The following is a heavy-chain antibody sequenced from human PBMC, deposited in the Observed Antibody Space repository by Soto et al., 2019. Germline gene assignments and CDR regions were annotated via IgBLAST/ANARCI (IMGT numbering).Heavy chain of an antibody. J-gene: IGHJ4*02. V-gene: IGHV3-73*01. CDR1: GLTFSGSA. CDR2: IRKKANNYAT. CDR3: SANDHDDHTTFDQ. Sequence: EVQLVESGGGLVQPGGSLKLSCAVSGLTFSGSAMHWVRQASGKGLEWVGHIRKKANNYATAYAASVTGRFTISRDDSKNTAYLQMNSLKTEDTAVYYCSANDHDDHTTFDQWGRGALVTVSS. D-gene: IGHD3-16*01.